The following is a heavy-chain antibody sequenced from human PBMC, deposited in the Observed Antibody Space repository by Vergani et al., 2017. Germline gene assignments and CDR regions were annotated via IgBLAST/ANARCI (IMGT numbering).Heavy chain of an antibody. D-gene: IGHD1-26*01. CDR1: GFTFSSYS. CDR2: IISSSSYI. J-gene: IGHJ5*02. V-gene: IGHV3-21*01. Sequence: EVQLVESGGGLVKPGGSLRLSCAASGFTFSSYSMNWVRQAPGKGLEWVSSIISSSSYIYYADSVKGRFTISRDNAKNSLYLQMNSLRAEDTAVYYCARRTGGYNWFDPWGQGTLVTVSS. CDR3: ARRTGGYNWFDP.